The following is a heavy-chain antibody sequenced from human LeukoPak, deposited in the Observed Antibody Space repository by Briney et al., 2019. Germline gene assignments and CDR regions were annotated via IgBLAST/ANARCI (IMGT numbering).Heavy chain of an antibody. CDR1: GFIFSNYA. V-gene: IGHV3-30*04. CDR3: ARGRGSYSLDY. J-gene: IGHJ4*02. CDR2: ISYDGSNK. Sequence: GGSLRLSCAASGFIFSNYAIHWVRQAPGKGLEWVAVISYDGSNKYYADSVKGRFTISRDNSKNTLYVQMNSLRAEDTAVYYCARGRGSYSLDYWGQGTLVTVSS. D-gene: IGHD3-16*01.